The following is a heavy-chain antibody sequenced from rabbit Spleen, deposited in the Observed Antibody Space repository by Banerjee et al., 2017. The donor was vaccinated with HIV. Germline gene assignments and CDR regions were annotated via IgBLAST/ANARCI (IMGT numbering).Heavy chain of an antibody. Sequence: QSLEESGGDLVKPGASLTLTCIASGVSFSGNSYMCWVRQAPGKGLEWIACIDTGSSGFTYFASWANGRFTISSHNAQNTLYLQLNSLTAADTATYFCARDSGRNGWLDCLDLWGPGTLVTVS. CDR2: IDTGSSGFT. V-gene: IGHV1S40*01. J-gene: IGHJ5*01. CDR1: GVSFSGNSY. D-gene: IGHD1-1*01. CDR3: ARDSGRNGWLDCLDL.